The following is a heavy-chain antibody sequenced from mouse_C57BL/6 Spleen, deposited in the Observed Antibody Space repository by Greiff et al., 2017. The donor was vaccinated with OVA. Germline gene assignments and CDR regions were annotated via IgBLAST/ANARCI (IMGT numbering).Heavy chain of an antibody. J-gene: IGHJ2*01. V-gene: IGHV1-42*01. D-gene: IGHD2-5*01. CDR3: ARSYYSKPLDY. CDR2: INPSTGGT. Sequence: VQLKESGPELVKPGASVKISCKASGYSFTGYYMNWVKQSPEKSLEWIGEINPSTGGTTYNQKFKAKATLTVDKSSSTAYMQLKSLTSEDSAVYYCARSYYSKPLDYWGQGTTLTVSS. CDR1: GYSFTGYY.